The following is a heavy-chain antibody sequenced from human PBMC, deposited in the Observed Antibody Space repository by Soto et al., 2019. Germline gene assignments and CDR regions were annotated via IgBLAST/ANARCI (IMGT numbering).Heavy chain of an antibody. Sequence: QVQLVESGGGVVQPGRSLRLSCAASGFIFNAHAIHWVRQAPGKGLEWVAVISFNGKNEYYGDSVKGRFTISRDNSKYTVYLQVNTLRPDDTALYYCARDRWERSFRSSGELDYWGQGTAVTVSS. V-gene: IGHV3-30*04. CDR3: ARDRWERSFRSSGELDY. CDR1: GFIFNAHA. D-gene: IGHD6-6*01. CDR2: ISFNGKNE. J-gene: IGHJ4*02.